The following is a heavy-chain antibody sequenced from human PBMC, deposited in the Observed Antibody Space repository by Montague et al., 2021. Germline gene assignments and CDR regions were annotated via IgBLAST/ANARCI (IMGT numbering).Heavy chain of an antibody. CDR3: ARDTVGASGYFYYYYMDV. D-gene: IGHD1-26*01. J-gene: IGHJ6*03. CDR1: GDSINTYS. V-gene: IGHV4-4*07. CDR2: LSNGGST. Sequence: SETRSPTCTVFGDSINTYSWSWIRQPAGKGLEWIGRLSNGGSTNSNPSLKSRVSMSVDTSKNQFSLKLSSVTAADTAVYFCARDTVGASGYFYYYYMDVWGRGTTVTVSS.